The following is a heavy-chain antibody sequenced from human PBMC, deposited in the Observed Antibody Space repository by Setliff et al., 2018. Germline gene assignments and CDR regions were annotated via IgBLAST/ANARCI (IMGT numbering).Heavy chain of an antibody. CDR1: GFTFISYA. CDR3: ARVAEYDTIDT. V-gene: IGHV3-64*02. J-gene: IGHJ3*02. D-gene: IGHD3-16*01. Sequence: GESLKISCAASGFTFISYAMHWVRQAPGKGLEYVSAISSNGVRLSYADSVKGRFTISRDISKNTLYLQMDSLRHEDTAVYYCARVAEYDTIDTWGQGTMVTVSS. CDR2: ISSNGVRL.